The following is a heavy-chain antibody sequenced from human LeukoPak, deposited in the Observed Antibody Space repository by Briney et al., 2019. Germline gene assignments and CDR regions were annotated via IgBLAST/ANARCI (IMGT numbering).Heavy chain of an antibody. V-gene: IGHV3-21*04. J-gene: IGHJ3*02. CDR2: ISSSSSYI. CDR1: GFTFSSYS. Sequence: GGSLRLSCAASGFTFSSYSMNWVRQAPGEGLEWVSSISSSSSYIYYADSVKGRFTISRDNAKNSLYLQMNSLRAEDTAVYYCAKDADYGDFHDAFDIWGQGTMVTVSS. CDR3: AKDADYGDFHDAFDI. D-gene: IGHD4-17*01.